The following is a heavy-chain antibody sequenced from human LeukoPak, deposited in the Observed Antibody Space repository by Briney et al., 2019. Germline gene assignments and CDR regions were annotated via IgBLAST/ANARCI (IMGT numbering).Heavy chain of an antibody. CDR3: ATAVVAAFRDAFDI. D-gene: IGHD2-15*01. J-gene: IGHJ3*02. CDR1: GFTFSDYY. CDR2: ISSSGSTI. Sequence: GGSLRLSCAASGFTFSDYYMSWIRQAPGKGLEWVSYISSSGSTIYYADSVKGRFTISRDNAKNSLYLQMNSLRAEDTAVYYCATAVVAAFRDAFDIWGQGTMVTVSS. V-gene: IGHV3-11*01.